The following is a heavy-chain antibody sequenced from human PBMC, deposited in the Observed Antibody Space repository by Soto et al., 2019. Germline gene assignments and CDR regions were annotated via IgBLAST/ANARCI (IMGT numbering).Heavy chain of an antibody. J-gene: IGHJ1*01. V-gene: IGHV3-64*01. Sequence: EVQLVESGGGLVQPGGSLRLSCAASGFTFSGYSMHWVRQAPGKGLEYVSAINGNGDSTYYANSVKGRFTISRDNSKNTLYLQMRSLRADDMAVYFCVRVGSGYGFWGQGTLVTVSS. CDR3: VRVGSGYGF. CDR2: INGNGDST. CDR1: GFTFSGYS. D-gene: IGHD5-18*01.